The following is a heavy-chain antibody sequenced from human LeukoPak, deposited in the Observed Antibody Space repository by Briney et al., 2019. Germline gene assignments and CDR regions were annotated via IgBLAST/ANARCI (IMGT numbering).Heavy chain of an antibody. CDR3: ARDHHDSRGYYFVDY. D-gene: IGHD3-22*01. CDR1: GFTHSAYS. V-gene: IGHV3-48*04. Sequence: GGSLRLSCAASGFTHSAYSMNWVRQAPGKGLEWVSYISGGGSTIYYADSAKGRFTISRDNAKNSLYLQMNSLRADDTAVYYCARDHHDSRGYYFVDYWGQGTLVTVSS. CDR2: ISGGGSTI. J-gene: IGHJ4*02.